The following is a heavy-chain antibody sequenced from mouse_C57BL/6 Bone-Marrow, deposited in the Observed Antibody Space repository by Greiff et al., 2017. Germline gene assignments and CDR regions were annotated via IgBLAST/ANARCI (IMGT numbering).Heavy chain of an antibody. CDR2: ISSGGSYT. V-gene: IGHV5-6*01. CDR1: GFTFSSYG. Sequence: EVKLVESGGDLVKPGGSPKLSCAASGFTFSSYGMSWVRQTPDKRLEWVATISSGGSYTYYPDSVKGRFTISRDNAKNTLYLQLSSLKSEDTAMYYCARHEYYGSPFAYWGQGTLVTVSA. CDR3: ARHEYYGSPFAY. J-gene: IGHJ3*01. D-gene: IGHD1-1*01.